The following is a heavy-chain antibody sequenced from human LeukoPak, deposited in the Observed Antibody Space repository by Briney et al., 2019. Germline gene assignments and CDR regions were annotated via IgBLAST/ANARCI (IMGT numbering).Heavy chain of an antibody. D-gene: IGHD5-18*01. V-gene: IGHV4-38-2*02. Sequence: SETLSLTCTVSGYSISSGYYWGWIRQPPGKGLEWIGSIYHSGSTYYNPSLKSRVTISVDTSKNQFSLKLSSVTAADTAVYYCARSRIHLWFPFFDYWGQGTLVTVSS. J-gene: IGHJ4*02. CDR3: ARSRIHLWFPFFDY. CDR1: GYSISSGYY. CDR2: IYHSGST.